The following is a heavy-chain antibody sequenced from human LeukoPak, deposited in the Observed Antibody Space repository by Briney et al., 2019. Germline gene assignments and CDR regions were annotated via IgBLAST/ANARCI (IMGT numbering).Heavy chain of an antibody. CDR2: IKIKTDGGTT. V-gene: IGHV3-15*01. D-gene: IGHD3-10*01. CDR1: GFTFSNAW. J-gene: IGHJ4*02. CDR3: TTLLWFGESTQYFDY. Sequence: PGGSLRLSCAASGFTFSNAWMSWVRQAPGKGLEWVGRIKIKTDGGTTDYAARVKGRFTISRDDSNNTLYLQMNSLQTEDTAVYYCTTLLWFGESTQYFDYWGQGTLVTVSS.